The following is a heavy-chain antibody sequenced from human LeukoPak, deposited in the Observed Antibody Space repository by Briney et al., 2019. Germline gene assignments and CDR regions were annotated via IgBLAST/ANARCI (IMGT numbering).Heavy chain of an antibody. CDR3: ARDRGGSSWYILDY. CDR1: GFTFNNYG. Sequence: GGSLRLSCAASGFTFNNYGMHGVRQAPGKGLEWVAVIWYDGNNKYYTDSVKGRFTISRDNSKNTLYLQMNSLRAEDTAVYYCARDRGGSSWYILDYWGQGILVTVSS. D-gene: IGHD6-13*01. CDR2: IWYDGNNK. J-gene: IGHJ4*02. V-gene: IGHV3-33*01.